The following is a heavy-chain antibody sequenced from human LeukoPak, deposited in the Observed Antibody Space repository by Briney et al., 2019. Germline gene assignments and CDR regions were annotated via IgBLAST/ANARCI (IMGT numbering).Heavy chain of an antibody. CDR3: ARGRDEALFDN. Sequence: SQTLSLTCTVSGDSISSADYYWSWIRQPPGTGLEWIGYIYYTGSTYYIPSLKSRLTISVDTSKNQFSLKLSSVTAADTAVYYCARGRDEALFDNWGQGTLVTVSS. J-gene: IGHJ4*02. V-gene: IGHV4-30-4*08. CDR1: GDSISSADYY. CDR2: IYYTGST.